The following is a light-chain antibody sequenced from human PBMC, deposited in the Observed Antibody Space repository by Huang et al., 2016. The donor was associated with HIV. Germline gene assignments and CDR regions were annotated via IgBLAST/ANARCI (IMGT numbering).Light chain of an antibody. V-gene: IGKV3-11*01. CDR1: QSVSSY. Sequence: EIVLTQSPATLSLSPGERATLSCRASQSVSSYLAWYQQGPGQAPRLLSSDASNRATGIPARLSGRGSGTDFTLTSSSLEPEDFAVYYCQQRSNWPPLTFGGGTKVEIK. CDR3: QQRSNWPPLT. CDR2: DAS. J-gene: IGKJ4*01.